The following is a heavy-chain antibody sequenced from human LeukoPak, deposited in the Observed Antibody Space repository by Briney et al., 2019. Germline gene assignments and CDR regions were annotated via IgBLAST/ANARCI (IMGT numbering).Heavy chain of an antibody. D-gene: IGHD3-22*01. Sequence: PSETLSLTCNVSGGSISSYYWSWIRQPPGKGLEWIGYIYYSGSTNYNPSLKSRVTISVDTSKNQFSLKLSSVTAADTAVYYCARGAFYYYDSSGYYVFDYWGQGTLVTVSS. V-gene: IGHV4-59*01. J-gene: IGHJ4*02. CDR2: IYYSGST. CDR3: ARGAFYYYDSSGYYVFDY. CDR1: GGSISSYY.